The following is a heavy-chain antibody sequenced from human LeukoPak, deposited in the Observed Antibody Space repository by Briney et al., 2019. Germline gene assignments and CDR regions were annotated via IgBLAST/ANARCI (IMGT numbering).Heavy chain of an antibody. V-gene: IGHV4-59*06. CDR3: ARCGSSSQNYYYYYYMDV. Sequence: PSETLSLTCTVSGGSISSYYWSWIRQHPGKGLEWIGYIYYSGSTYYNPSLKSRVTVSVDTSKNQFSLKLSSVTAADTAVYYCARCGSSSQNYYYYYYMDVWGKGTTVTVSS. J-gene: IGHJ6*03. CDR2: IYYSGST. CDR1: GGSISSYY. D-gene: IGHD6-6*01.